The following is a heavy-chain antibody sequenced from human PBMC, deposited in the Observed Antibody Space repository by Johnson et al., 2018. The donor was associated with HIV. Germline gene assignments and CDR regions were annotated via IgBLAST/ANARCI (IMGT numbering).Heavy chain of an antibody. CDR2: ISFDGSNK. Sequence: QVQLVQSGGGVVQPGRSLILSCSSSCFTFRISAMHWFLHAPCTVLVWVAFISFDGSNKYYAASVKGRFTISRDNSKNTLYLQMNSLRAEDTAVYYCAKVRRGSSWYIAFDIWGQGTMVNVS. J-gene: IGHJ3*02. D-gene: IGHD6-13*01. CDR3: AKVRRGSSWYIAFDI. V-gene: IGHV3-30*04. CDR1: CFTFRISA.